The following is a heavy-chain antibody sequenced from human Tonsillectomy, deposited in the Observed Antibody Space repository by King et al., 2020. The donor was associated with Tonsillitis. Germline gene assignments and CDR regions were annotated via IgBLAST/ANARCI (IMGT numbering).Heavy chain of an antibody. CDR1: GFTFSSYA. CDR3: AQTKIAVAAFDY. J-gene: IGHJ4*02. CDR2: ISASTIST. D-gene: IGHD6-13*01. Sequence: VQLVESGGGLVQPGVSLRLSCAASGFTFSSYAMSWVRQAPGKGLEWVSTISASTISTYYAASVKGRFTISRDNSKNTLFLQMNSLRAEDTAIYFCAQTKIAVAAFDYWGQGTLVTVSS. V-gene: IGHV3-23*04.